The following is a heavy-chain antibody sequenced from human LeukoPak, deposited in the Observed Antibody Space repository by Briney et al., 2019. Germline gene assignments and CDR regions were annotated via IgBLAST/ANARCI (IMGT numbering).Heavy chain of an antibody. V-gene: IGHV1-46*01. D-gene: IGHD2-2*01. J-gene: IGHJ4*02. CDR2: INPSGGST. Sequence: ASVKVSCKASGYTFTSYYIHWVRQAPGQGLEWMGIINPSGGSTNYAQKFQGRVTMTRDTSTSTVYMELSRLRSDDTAVYYCARAASTRSSSPLFDYWGQGTLVTVSS. CDR3: ARAASTRSSSPLFDY. CDR1: GYTFTSYY.